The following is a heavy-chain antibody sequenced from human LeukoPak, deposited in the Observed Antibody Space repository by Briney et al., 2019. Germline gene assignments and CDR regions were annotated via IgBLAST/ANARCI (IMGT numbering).Heavy chain of an antibody. V-gene: IGHV3-48*01. J-gene: IGHJ1*01. CDR2: ISSSSSTI. Sequence: PGGSLRLSCAASGFTFSSYSMNWVRQAPGKGLEWVSYISSSSSTIYYADSVKGRFTISRDNAKNSLYLQMNSLRAEDTAVYYCARSYGGNSVRHFQHWGQGTLVTVSS. CDR1: GFTFSSYS. CDR3: ARSYGGNSVRHFQH. D-gene: IGHD4-23*01.